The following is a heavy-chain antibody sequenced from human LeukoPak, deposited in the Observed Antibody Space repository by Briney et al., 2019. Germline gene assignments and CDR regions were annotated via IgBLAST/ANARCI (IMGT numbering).Heavy chain of an antibody. CDR2: VNRDGSET. Sequence: ETLSLTCAAYGGSFTDYYWTWIRQVPGRGPEWVANVNRDGSETYYLDSVKGRFTISKGNAKNSLYLQMNSLRAEDTALYHCARNNGMDVWGQGTTVIVSS. V-gene: IGHV3-7*03. CDR3: ARNNGMDV. CDR1: GGSFTDYY. J-gene: IGHJ6*02.